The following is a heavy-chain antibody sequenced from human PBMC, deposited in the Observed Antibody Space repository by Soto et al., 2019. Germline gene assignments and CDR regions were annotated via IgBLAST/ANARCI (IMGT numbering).Heavy chain of an antibody. J-gene: IGHJ4*02. D-gene: IGHD3-10*01. CDR3: AHRLITMGSTAFDS. CDR2: IYWDDDK. Sequence: QITLKESGPTLVKPTQTLTLTCTFSGFSLSTSGVGVGWIRQPPGKALEWLALIYWDDDKLYSPSLKSRLTITKDTSKNQVVLTMTNMDPVDTATYFCAHRLITMGSTAFDSCGQGALVTVSS. CDR1: GFSLSTSGVG. V-gene: IGHV2-5*02.